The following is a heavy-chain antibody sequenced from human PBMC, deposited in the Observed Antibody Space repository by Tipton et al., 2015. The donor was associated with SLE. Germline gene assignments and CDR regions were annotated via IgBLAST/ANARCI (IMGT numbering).Heavy chain of an antibody. D-gene: IGHD6-13*01. V-gene: IGHV4-59*01. CDR1: GGSIRNDF. CDR2: FYNSGST. J-gene: IGHJ6*03. Sequence: GLVKPSETLSLTCTVSGGSIRNDFWTWIRQPPGKGLEYIGYFYNSGSTSSHPSLRSRVTMSVDTSKNQFSLRLTSVTAADTAVYYCARDGGAAAESYNYYMDVWGIGTTVTVSS. CDR3: ARDGGAAAESYNYYMDV.